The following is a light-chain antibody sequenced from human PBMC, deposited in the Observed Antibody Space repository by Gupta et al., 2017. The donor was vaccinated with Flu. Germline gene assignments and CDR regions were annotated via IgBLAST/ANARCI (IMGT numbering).Light chain of an antibody. V-gene: IGKV3-20*01. CDR1: QSVSNSY. J-gene: IGKJ2*01. CDR2: GAS. Sequence: ERATLSCRASQSVSNSYLAWYQQKIGQAPRLLIQGASTRATGVPDRFSGGGSGTDFTLTISRLEPEDFAVFYCQQYGSPPYTFGQGTRLEIK. CDR3: QQYGSPPYT.